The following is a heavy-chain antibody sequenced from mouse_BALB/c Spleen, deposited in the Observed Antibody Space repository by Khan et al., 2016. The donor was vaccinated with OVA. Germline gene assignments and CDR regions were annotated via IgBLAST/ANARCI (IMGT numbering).Heavy chain of an antibody. V-gene: IGHV2-9*02. CDR2: IWAGGST. Sequence: QVQLKESGPGLVAPSQSLSITCTVSGFSLTRHGIHWVRQPPGKGLEWLGIIWAGGSTNYNSALMSRLSITKDSAKSQVFLKMNSLQTDDTAIYYCARNREPDYFYYWGQGTTLTVSS. CDR1: GFSLTRHG. J-gene: IGHJ2*01. CDR3: ARNREPDYFYY.